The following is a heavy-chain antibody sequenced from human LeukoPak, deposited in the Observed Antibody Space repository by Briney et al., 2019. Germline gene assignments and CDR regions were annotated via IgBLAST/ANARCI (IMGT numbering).Heavy chain of an antibody. J-gene: IGHJ4*02. CDR1: GFTFSRYN. D-gene: IGHD3-10*01. CDR2: ISSSSSYI. CDR3: ARGLDNYGSGSSD. V-gene: IGHV3-21*01. Sequence: PGGTLRLSCAASGFTFSRYNMNWARQAPGKGLEWVSSISSSSSYIYYADSVKGRFTISRDNAKNSLYLQMNSLRAEDTAVYYCARGLDNYGSGSSDWGQGTLVTVSS.